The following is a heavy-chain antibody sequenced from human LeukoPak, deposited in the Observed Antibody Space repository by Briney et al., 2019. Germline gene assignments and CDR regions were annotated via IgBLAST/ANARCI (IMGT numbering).Heavy chain of an antibody. V-gene: IGHV4-59*08. CDR3: ARSGPRDGYTRTPFDI. CDR1: GGSVSRYY. Sequence: SETLSLTCTVSGGSVSRYYWSWIRQPPGKGLEWIGYIYYSGSTNYNPSLKSRVTISVDTSKNQFSLKLSSVTAADTAVYYCARSGPRDGYTRTPFDIWGQGTMVTVSS. CDR2: IYYSGST. D-gene: IGHD5-24*01. J-gene: IGHJ3*02.